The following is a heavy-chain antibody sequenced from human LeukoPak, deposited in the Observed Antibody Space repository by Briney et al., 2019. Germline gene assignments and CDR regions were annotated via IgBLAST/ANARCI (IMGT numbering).Heavy chain of an antibody. J-gene: IGHJ4*02. CDR3: ARDFEYYDSSGYYSH. CDR2: FDPEDGET. D-gene: IGHD3-22*01. CDR1: GYTLTELS. V-gene: IGHV1-24*01. Sequence: ASVKVSCKVSGYTLTELSMHWVRQAPGKGLEWMGGFDPEDGETIYAQKFQGRVTITRDTSASTAYMELSSLRSEDTAVYYCARDFEYYDSSGYYSHWGQGTLVTVSS.